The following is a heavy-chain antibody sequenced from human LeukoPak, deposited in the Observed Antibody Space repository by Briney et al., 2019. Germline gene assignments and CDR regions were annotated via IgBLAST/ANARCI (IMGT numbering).Heavy chain of an antibody. CDR3: ARGGGHSYETYFFDY. V-gene: IGHV4-38-2*02. J-gene: IGHJ4*02. Sequence: PSETLSLTCMVSDYPISSGYYWGWIRQPPGKGLEWIASVFHSGRTFYNPSLKSRVTMSVDTSRNQFSLKVTSVTAADTAVYYCARGGGHSYETYFFDYWGQGTLVTVSS. CDR2: VFHSGRT. CDR1: DYPISSGYY. D-gene: IGHD5-18*01.